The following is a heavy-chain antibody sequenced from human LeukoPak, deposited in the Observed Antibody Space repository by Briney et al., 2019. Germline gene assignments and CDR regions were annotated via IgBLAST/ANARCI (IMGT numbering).Heavy chain of an antibody. CDR3: AREGYSGYDRYFDY. D-gene: IGHD5-12*01. Sequence: GGSLRLSCAASGFTFSSYAIAWVRQAPGKGLEWVSSISSSSTYIYYADSVKGRFTISRDNAKNSLYLQMNSLRAEDTAVYYCAREGYSGYDRYFDYWGQGTLVTVSS. V-gene: IGHV3-21*01. CDR2: ISSSSTYI. CDR1: GFTFSSYA. J-gene: IGHJ4*02.